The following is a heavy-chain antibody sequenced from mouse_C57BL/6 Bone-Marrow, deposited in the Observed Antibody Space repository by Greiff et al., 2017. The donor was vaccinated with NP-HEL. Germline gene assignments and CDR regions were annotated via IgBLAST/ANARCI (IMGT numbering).Heavy chain of an antibody. V-gene: IGHV1-75*01. CDR3: ASPRYDGYYGYYAMDY. Sequence: QVQLKESGPELVKPGASVKISCKASGYTFTDYYINWVKQRPGQGLEWIGWIFPGSGSTYYNEKFKGKATLTVDKSSSTAYMLLSSLTSEDSAVYFCASPRYDGYYGYYAMDYWGQGTSVTVSS. CDR1: GYTFTDYY. D-gene: IGHD2-3*01. CDR2: IFPGSGST. J-gene: IGHJ4*01.